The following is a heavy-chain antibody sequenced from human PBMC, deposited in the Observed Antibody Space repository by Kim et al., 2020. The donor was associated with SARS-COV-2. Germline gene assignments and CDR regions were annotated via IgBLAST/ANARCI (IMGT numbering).Heavy chain of an antibody. Sequence: ASVKVSCKPSGYPVTSDYIHWVRQAPGQGLEWVGPINPRSTSVVYSQRFQGRVTMTGDTSTRTVYMEVTRLRSEDTAVYFCAREMCSGGSCNYDYWGQGTQVTVYS. V-gene: IGHV1-46*01. J-gene: IGHJ4*02. D-gene: IGHD2-15*01. CDR2: INPRSTSV. CDR1: GYPVTSDY. CDR3: AREMCSGGSCNYDY.